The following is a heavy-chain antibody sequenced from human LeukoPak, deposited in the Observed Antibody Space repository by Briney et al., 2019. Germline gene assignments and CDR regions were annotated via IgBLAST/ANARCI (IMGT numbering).Heavy chain of an antibody. V-gene: IGHV4-31*03. J-gene: IGHJ4*02. CDR1: VGSIRSGAYY. CDR3: ARWTNSDYDSAFDS. Sequence: SETLSLTCTVSVGSIRSGAYYWTWIRQHPGKGLEWMGYIHYTGSTYYNPSLKSRFSISVDTYKNQFSLKLYSVTAADTAVYYCARWTNSDYDSAFDSWGQGTLVTVSS. D-gene: IGHD5-12*01. CDR2: IHYTGST.